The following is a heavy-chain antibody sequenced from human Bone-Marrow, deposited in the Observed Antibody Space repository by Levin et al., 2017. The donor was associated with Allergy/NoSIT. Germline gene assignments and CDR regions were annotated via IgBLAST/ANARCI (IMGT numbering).Heavy chain of an antibody. J-gene: IGHJ3*02. CDR2: IDPNSGGT. CDR1: GYTFTDYY. D-gene: IGHD4-17*01. V-gene: IGHV1-2*02. Sequence: ASVKVSCKSSGYTFTDYYVHWVRQAPGQGLEWMGWIDPNSGGTIYAQKFQGRVTMTMDTSTRTAYMELSRLKSDDTAVYYCARSLTYGDYGLDAFEIWGQGTMVTVSS. CDR3: ARSLTYGDYGLDAFEI.